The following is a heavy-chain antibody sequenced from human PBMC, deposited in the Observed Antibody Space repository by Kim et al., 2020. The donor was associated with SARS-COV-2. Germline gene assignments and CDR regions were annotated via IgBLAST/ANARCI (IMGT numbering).Heavy chain of an antibody. J-gene: IGHJ4*02. CDR1: GFTFSNAW. Sequence: GGSLRLSCAASGFTFSNAWMNWVRQTPGNGLEWVGRIITKTDGGTTDYAAPVKGRFTISSDDSKNTLYLQMNSLKTEDTAIYYCTTARVGHYWGQGTLV. D-gene: IGHD1-26*01. V-gene: IGHV3-15*01. CDR2: IITKTDGGTT. CDR3: TTARVGHY.